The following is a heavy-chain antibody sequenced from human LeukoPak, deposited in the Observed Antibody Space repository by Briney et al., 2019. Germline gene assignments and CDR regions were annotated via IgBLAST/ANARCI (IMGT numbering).Heavy chain of an antibody. CDR1: GFTFSSYA. Sequence: GGSLRLSCAASGFTFSSYAMHWVRQAPGKGLEWVAVISYDGSNKYYADSVKGRFTISRDNSKNTLYLQMNSLRVDDTAVYYCARGRLPKYYFDSWGQGTLVTVSS. CDR3: ARGRLPKYYFDS. CDR2: ISYDGSNK. J-gene: IGHJ4*02. D-gene: IGHD4-11*01. V-gene: IGHV3-30*07.